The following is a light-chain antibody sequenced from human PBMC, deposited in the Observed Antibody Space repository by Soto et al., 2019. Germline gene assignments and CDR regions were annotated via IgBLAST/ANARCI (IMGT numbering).Light chain of an antibody. Sequence: DIQMTQSPPALSAFVGDRVTITCRASQNIDTDLNWYQQKPGKAPELLIHDASSLQSGVPSRFSGSGSGADFTLTIGSLQPEDFAVYYCQQSYSSPPTFGQGTKVEIK. V-gene: IGKV1-39*01. CDR1: QNIDTD. J-gene: IGKJ1*01. CDR3: QQSYSSPPT. CDR2: DAS.